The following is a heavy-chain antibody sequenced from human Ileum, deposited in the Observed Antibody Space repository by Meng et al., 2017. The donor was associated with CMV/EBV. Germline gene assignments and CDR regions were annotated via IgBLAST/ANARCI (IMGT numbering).Heavy chain of an antibody. CDR1: GYTFTSYY. V-gene: IGHV1-2*02. CDR2: INPNNGDT. Sequence: QVQLLQSGADVKPPGASVKVSCKASGYTFTSYYIHWVRQAPGQGLEWMGWINPNNGDTNYAQKFQGGVTMTRDTSINTAYMEVTSADTAVYYCARGANYASYRVDYWGQGTLVTVSS. J-gene: IGHJ4*02. CDR3: ARGANYASYRVDY. D-gene: IGHD1-7*01.